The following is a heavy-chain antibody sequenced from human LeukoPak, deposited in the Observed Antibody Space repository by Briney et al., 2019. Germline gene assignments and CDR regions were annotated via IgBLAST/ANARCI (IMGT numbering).Heavy chain of an antibody. D-gene: IGHD6-19*01. V-gene: IGHV3-21*01. CDR1: GFTFSAYS. CDR2: IDTSGTYL. J-gene: IGHJ4*02. CDR3: AKVHTTGWETPFDH. Sequence: GGSLRLSCAASGFTFSAYSMNWVRQARGKGLEWVSTIDTSGTYLYYTDSVRGRFTISRDNAWNSLYLQMNSLRAEDTAVYYCAKVHTTGWETPFDHWGQGTLVTASS.